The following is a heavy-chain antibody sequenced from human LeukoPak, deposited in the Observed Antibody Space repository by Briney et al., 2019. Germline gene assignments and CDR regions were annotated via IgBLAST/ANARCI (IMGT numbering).Heavy chain of an antibody. CDR3: ARDRATMVRGVIDY. CDR1: GFTFSSYS. J-gene: IGHJ4*02. CDR2: ISGSSSYI. V-gene: IGHV3-21*06. D-gene: IGHD3-10*01. Sequence: GGSLRLSCAASGFTFSSYSMNWVRQAPGKGLEWVSSISGSSSYIYYADSVKGRFTISRDNAKNSLYLQMNSLRAEDTAVYYCARDRATMVRGVIDYWGQGTLVTVSS.